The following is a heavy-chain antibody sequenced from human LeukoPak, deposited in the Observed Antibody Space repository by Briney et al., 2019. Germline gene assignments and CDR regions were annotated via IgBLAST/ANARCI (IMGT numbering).Heavy chain of an antibody. V-gene: IGHV1-2*02. D-gene: IGHD2-2*02. CDR3: ARVPGPYTTSRFDY. CDR1: GYAFTGYY. Sequence: ASVKDSCKTSGYAFTGYYLHWVRQAPGQGPEWMARIDPNSGSTHYAQKFQVRVTVTRDTSTSTVYMELSGLRSDDTAVYYCARVPGPYTTSRFDYWGQGTLVTVSS. J-gene: IGHJ4*02. CDR2: IDPNSGST.